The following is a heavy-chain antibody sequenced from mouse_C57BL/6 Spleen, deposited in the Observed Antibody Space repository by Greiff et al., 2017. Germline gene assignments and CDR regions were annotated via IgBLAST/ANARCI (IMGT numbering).Heavy chain of an antibody. D-gene: IGHD1-1*01. CDR2: IYPRSGNT. Sequence: QVQLQQSGAELARPGASVKLSCKASGYTFTSYGISWVKQRTGQGLEWIGEIYPRSGNTYYNEKFQGKATLTADNSSSTAYRELLSLTSEDSAVYFCARDYGSSPFYAMDYWGQGTSVTVSA. CDR1: GYTFTSYG. CDR3: ARDYGSSPFYAMDY. J-gene: IGHJ4*01. V-gene: IGHV1-81*01.